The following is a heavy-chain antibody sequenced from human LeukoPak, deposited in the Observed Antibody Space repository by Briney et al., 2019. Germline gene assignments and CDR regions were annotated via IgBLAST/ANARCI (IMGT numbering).Heavy chain of an antibody. V-gene: IGHV1-69*04. D-gene: IGHD5-18*01. CDR1: GGTFSSYA. CDR3: ARDLGDTAMTLPPFDY. Sequence: ASVKVSCKASGGTFSSYAISWVRQAPGQGLEWMGRIIPILGIENYAKKFQGRVTITADKSTSTAYMELSSLRSEDTAVYYCARDLGDTAMTLPPFDYWGQGTLVTVSS. J-gene: IGHJ4*02. CDR2: IIPILGIE.